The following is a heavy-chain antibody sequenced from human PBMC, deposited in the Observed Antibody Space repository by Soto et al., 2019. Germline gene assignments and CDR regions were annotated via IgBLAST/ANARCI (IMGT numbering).Heavy chain of an antibody. CDR1: GGSISSSSYY. CDR3: ANDYGDYDGYFDY. D-gene: IGHD4-17*01. J-gene: IGHJ4*02. V-gene: IGHV4-39*01. CDR2: IYYSGST. Sequence: SETLSLTCTVSGGSISSSSYYWGWIRQPPGKGLEWIGSIYYSGSTYYNPSLKSRVTISVDTSKNQFSLKLSSVTAADTAVYYCANDYGDYDGYFDYWGQGTLVTVSS.